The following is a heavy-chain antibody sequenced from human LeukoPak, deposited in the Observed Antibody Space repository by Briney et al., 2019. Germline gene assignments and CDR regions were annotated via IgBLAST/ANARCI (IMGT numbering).Heavy chain of an antibody. Sequence: GGSLRLSCAASGFTFRIHWMHWVRQTPGKGLVWVSRISSDGSSTTYADSVKGRFTISRDNAKNTLYLQMNDLGAEDTAMYYCARDQRVTGRPDIDYWGQGTLVIVSS. J-gene: IGHJ4*02. CDR1: GFTFRIHW. V-gene: IGHV3-74*03. CDR2: ISSDGSST. D-gene: IGHD6-6*01. CDR3: ARDQRVTGRPDIDY.